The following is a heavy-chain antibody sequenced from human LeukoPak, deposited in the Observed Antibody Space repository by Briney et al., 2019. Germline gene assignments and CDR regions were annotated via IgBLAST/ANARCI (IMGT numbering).Heavy chain of an antibody. J-gene: IGHJ4*02. D-gene: IGHD2-15*01. CDR1: GGSISSYY. CDR3: AREVVVVVAATIDY. V-gene: IGHV4-4*07. Sequence: SETLSLTCTVSGGSISSYYWSWIRQPAGKGLEWIGRIYTSGSTNYNPSLKSRVTMSVDTSENQFSLKLSSVTAADTAVYYCAREVVVVVAATIDYWGQGTLVTVSS. CDR2: IYTSGST.